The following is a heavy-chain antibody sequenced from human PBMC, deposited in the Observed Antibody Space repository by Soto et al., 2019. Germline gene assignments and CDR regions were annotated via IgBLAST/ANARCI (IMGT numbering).Heavy chain of an antibody. V-gene: IGHV1-69*13. J-gene: IGHJ3*02. CDR1: GGTFSSYA. D-gene: IGHD3-22*01. CDR3: ARRYYDSSGYYFAFDI. Sequence: SVKVSCKASGGTFSSYAISWVRQAPGQGLEWMGGIIPIFGTANYAQKFQGRVTITADESTSSAYMELSSLRSEDTAVYYCARRYYDSSGYYFAFDIWGQGTVVTVSS. CDR2: IIPIFGTA.